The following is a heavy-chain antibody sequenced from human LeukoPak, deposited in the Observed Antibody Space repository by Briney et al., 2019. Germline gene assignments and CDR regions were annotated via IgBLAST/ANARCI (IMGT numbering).Heavy chain of an antibody. J-gene: IGHJ4*02. CDR1: GFIFSTYG. D-gene: IGHD3-3*01. CDR3: ARDPGVVAFHYFDY. CDR2: IGGLGGST. Sequence: GGSLRLSCSVSGFIFSTYGMNWVRQAPGKGLEWVSGIGGLGGSTYYAGSVKGRFTISRDNSQNTLYLHMNSLRAGDTAVYYCARDPGVVAFHYFDYWGQGSLVTVSS. V-gene: IGHV3-23*01.